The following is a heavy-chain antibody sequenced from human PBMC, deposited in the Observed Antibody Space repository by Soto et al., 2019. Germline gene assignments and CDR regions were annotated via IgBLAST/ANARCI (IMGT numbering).Heavy chain of an antibody. Sequence: GASVKVSCKASGYTFTNYGFSWVRQAPGQGLEWMGWISGYNGNTKYAEKFQGRVTMTTDTSTSTAHMELRSLRSDDTAAYYCAREGQAPYYYYGMDVWGQGTEVTVSS. CDR1: GYTFTNYG. V-gene: IGHV1-18*01. CDR3: AREGQAPYYYYGMDV. J-gene: IGHJ6*02. CDR2: ISGYNGNT.